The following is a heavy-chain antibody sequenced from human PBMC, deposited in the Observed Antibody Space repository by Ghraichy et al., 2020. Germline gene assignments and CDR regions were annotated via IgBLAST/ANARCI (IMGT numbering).Heavy chain of an antibody. CDR3: AREAPGGDAFDI. Sequence: GGSLRLSCAASGFTFSSYGMHWVRQAPGKGLEWVAVIWYDGSNKYYADSVKGRFTISRDNSKNTLYLQMNSLRAEDTAVYYCAREAPGGDAFDIWGQGTMVTVAS. J-gene: IGHJ3*02. CDR2: IWYDGSNK. CDR1: GFTFSSYG. D-gene: IGHD3-16*01. V-gene: IGHV3-33*01.